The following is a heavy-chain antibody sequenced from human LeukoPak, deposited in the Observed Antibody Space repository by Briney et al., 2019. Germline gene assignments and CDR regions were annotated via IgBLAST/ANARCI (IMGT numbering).Heavy chain of an antibody. Sequence: PSETLSLTCTVSGGSVSSGSYYWSWIRQPPGKGLEWIGYIYYSGSTNYNPSLKSRVTISVDTSKNQFSLKLSSVTAADTAVYYCARGLGSGYSSDWGQGTLVTVSS. V-gene: IGHV4-61*01. CDR3: ARGLGSGYSSD. CDR1: GGSVSSGSYY. J-gene: IGHJ4*02. D-gene: IGHD3-22*01. CDR2: IYYSGST.